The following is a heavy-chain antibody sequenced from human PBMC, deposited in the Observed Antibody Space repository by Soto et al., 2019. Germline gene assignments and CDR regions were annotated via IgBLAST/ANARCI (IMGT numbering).Heavy chain of an antibody. Sequence: QVQLVQSGAEVKKPGSSVKVSCTASGGTFSSYAISWVRQAPGQGLEWMGGIIPIFGTANYAQKFQGRVTITADESTRSAYMELSSMRSEETAVYYCARVRLGYCSGGSCALFDYWGQGTLVTVSS. V-gene: IGHV1-69*01. CDR3: ARVRLGYCSGGSCALFDY. CDR1: GGTFSSYA. D-gene: IGHD2-15*01. CDR2: IIPIFGTA. J-gene: IGHJ4*02.